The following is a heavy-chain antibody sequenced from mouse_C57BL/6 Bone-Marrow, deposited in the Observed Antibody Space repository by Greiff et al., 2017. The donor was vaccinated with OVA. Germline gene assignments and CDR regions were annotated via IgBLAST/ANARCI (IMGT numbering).Heavy chain of an antibody. V-gene: IGHV5-16*01. D-gene: IGHD1-1*01. CDR3: ARVITTVVATDYFDY. CDR2: INYDGSST. Sequence: DVKLVESEGGLVQPGSSMKLSCTASGFTFSDYYMAWVRQVPEKGLEWVANINYDGSSTYYLDSLKSRFIISRDNAKNILYLQMSSLKSEDTATYYCARVITTVVATDYFDYWGQGTTLTVSS. CDR1: GFTFSDYY. J-gene: IGHJ2*01.